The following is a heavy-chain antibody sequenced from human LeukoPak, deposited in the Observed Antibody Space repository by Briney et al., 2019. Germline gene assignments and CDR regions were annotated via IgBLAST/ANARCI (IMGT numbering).Heavy chain of an antibody. D-gene: IGHD2-2*01. J-gene: IGHJ3*02. CDR2: ITPIFCTA. CDR1: GGTFSSYA. Sequence: ASVKVSCKASGGTFSSYAISWVRQAPGQGLEWMGGITPIFCTANYAQKFQGRVTISADESKSTVYMELNSLRSEDTAVYYCARASVRIVVVPADAFDIWGEGTMVTVSS. CDR3: ARASVRIVVVPADAFDI. V-gene: IGHV1-69*13.